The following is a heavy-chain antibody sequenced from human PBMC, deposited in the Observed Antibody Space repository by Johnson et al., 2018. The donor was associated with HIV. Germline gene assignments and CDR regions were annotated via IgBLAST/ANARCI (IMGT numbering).Heavy chain of an antibody. CDR1: GFTFSSYA. V-gene: IGHV3-30-3*01. Sequence: QVQLVESGGGVVQPGGSLRLSCAASGFTFSSYAMHWVRQAPGMGLEWVAAISYDGSNNYYAESVKGLFTISRDNSKNTLYLQMNSLRAEDTAVYYCARDNIVLMVGGAFDIWGQGTMVTVSS. D-gene: IGHD2-8*01. J-gene: IGHJ3*02. CDR3: ARDNIVLMVGGAFDI. CDR2: ISYDGSNN.